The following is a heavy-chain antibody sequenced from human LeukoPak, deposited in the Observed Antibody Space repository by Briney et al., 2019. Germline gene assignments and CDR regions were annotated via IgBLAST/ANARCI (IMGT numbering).Heavy chain of an antibody. J-gene: IGHJ3*02. CDR1: GFTFTSSA. D-gene: IGHD1-26*01. Sequence: GTSVKVSCKASGFTFTSSAMQWVRQARGQRLEWIGWIFVGSGNTNYAQKFQERVTITRDMSTSTAYMELSSLRSEDTAVYYCAALSGSRLDAFDIWGQGTMVTVSS. CDR3: AALSGSRLDAFDI. V-gene: IGHV1-58*02. CDR2: IFVGSGNT.